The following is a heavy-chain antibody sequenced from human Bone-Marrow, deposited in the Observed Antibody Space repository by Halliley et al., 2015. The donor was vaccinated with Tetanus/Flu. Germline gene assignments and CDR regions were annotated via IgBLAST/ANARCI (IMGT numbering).Heavy chain of an antibody. CDR2: FDPEDGET. Sequence: QLVQSGAEVKKPGASVKVSCKVSGYTLTELSMHWVRQAPGKGLEWMGGFDPEDGETVYAQKFQGRVTMTEDTSTDTAYMELSSLRSGDPAVYYCATSTPDTGVLPGAIPDHYCHSMDVWGQGTTVTVSS. CDR1: GYTLTELS. V-gene: IGHV1-24*01. J-gene: IGHJ6*02. D-gene: IGHD2-2*02. CDR3: ATSTPDTGVLPGAIPDHYCHSMDV.